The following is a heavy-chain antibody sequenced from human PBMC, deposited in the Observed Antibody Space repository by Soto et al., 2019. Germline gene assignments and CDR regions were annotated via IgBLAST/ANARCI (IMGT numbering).Heavy chain of an antibody. V-gene: IGHV2-5*01. D-gene: IGHD3-22*01. J-gene: IGHJ4*02. Sequence: GSGPTLVNPTQTLTLTCTFSGFSLSTSGVGVGWIRQPPGKALEWLALIYWNDDKRYSPSLKSRLTLTKETSKNQMVLTMTNLDPVDTATYYCAHRSKYDSSGSESQIFRDWGQGTLVTVS. CDR3: AHRSKYDSSGSESQIFRD. CDR1: GFSLSTSGVG. CDR2: IYWNDDK.